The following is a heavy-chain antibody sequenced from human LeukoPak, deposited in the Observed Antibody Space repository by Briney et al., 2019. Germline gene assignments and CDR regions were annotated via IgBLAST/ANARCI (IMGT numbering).Heavy chain of an antibody. CDR3: AMALDY. CDR1: GFTFSNYL. CDR2: ISHSGSSV. Sequence: GGSLRLSCVASGFTFSNYLMNWVRQAPGKGLEWVSGISHSGSSVYYADSVKGRFTISRDNSKNTLYLQMDRLRVEDTAVYYCAMALDYWGQGTLVTVSS. J-gene: IGHJ4*02. V-gene: IGHV3-23*01.